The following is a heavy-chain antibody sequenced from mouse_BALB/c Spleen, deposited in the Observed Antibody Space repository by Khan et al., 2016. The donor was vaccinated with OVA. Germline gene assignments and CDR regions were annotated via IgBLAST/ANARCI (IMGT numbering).Heavy chain of an antibody. D-gene: IGHD2-2*01. CDR3: ARHGYVAWVAY. CDR1: GYSFTSYY. CDR2: IDPFNGDT. J-gene: IGHJ3*01. V-gene: IGHV1S135*01. Sequence: EVQLQQSGPELMKPGTSVKISCKASGYSFTSYYIHWVKQSHGKSLEWIGYIDPFNGDTTYNQKFKGKATLTVDKSSSTASMHLSSLKSEDSAVYYCARHGYVAWVAYWGQGTLVTVSA.